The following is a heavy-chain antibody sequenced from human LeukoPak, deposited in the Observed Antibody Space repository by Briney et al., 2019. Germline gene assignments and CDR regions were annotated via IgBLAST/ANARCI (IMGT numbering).Heavy chain of an antibody. CDR3: ARAPLAVAKCYSFDS. D-gene: IGHD6-19*01. J-gene: IGHJ4*02. Sequence: PGGSLRLSCAASGFTFNNYAIHWVRQAPGKGLEYVSVINYLGSKKYYADSVKGRFTISRDNSKNTVYLQMGSLRDEDMAVYFSARAPLAVAKCYSFDSWGEGTRVAVSS. CDR1: GFTFNNYA. V-gene: IGHV3-64*02. CDR2: INYLGSKK.